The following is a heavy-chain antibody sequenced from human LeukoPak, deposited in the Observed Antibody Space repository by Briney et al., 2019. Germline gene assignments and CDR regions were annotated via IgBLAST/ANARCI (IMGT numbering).Heavy chain of an antibody. V-gene: IGHV3-23*01. J-gene: IGHJ4*02. Sequence: GGSLRLSCAASGFTFSSYAMSWVRQAPGKGLEWVSAISGSGGSTYYADSVKGRFTISRDNSKNTLYLQMNSLRAEDTAVYYCARASQGVVTLFGYWGQGTMVTVSS. CDR3: ARASQGVVTLFGY. D-gene: IGHD4-23*01. CDR2: ISGSGGST. CDR1: GFTFSSYA.